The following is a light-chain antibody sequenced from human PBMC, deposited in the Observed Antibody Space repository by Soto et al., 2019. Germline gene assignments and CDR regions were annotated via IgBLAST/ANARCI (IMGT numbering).Light chain of an antibody. V-gene: IGKV3-20*01. J-gene: IGKJ1*01. Sequence: EIGMTQSPATLSVSPGERATLSCRASQSVSSNLAWYQQKPGQAPRLLIYGASTRATGVPDRFSGSGSVTDFTLTISRLEPEDFAVYFCQQYGSSPRTFGQGTKVDI. CDR1: QSVSSN. CDR2: GAS. CDR3: QQYGSSPRT.